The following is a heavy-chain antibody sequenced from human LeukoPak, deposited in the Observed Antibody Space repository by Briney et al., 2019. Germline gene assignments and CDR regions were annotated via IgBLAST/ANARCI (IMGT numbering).Heavy chain of an antibody. CDR3: ARGRRSSSWVYYYYGMDV. CDR1: GGSISSGGYY. V-gene: IGHV4-31*03. D-gene: IGHD6-13*01. CDR2: IYYSGST. Sequence: SETLSLTCTVSGGSISSGGYYWSWIRQHPGKGLEWIGYIYYSGSTYYNPSLKSRVTISVDTSKNQFSLKLSSVTAADTAVYYCARGRRSSSWVYYYYGMDVWGQGTTVTVSS. J-gene: IGHJ6*02.